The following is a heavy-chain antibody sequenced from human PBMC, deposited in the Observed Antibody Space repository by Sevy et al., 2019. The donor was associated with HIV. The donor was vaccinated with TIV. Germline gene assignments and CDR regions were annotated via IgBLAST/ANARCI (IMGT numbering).Heavy chain of an antibody. Sequence: GGSLRLSCAASGFTFSSYGMHWVRQAPGKGLEWVAFIRYDGSNKYYANSVKGRFTISRDNSKNRLYLQMNSLRAEDTAVYYCAKDSPIFGNYYDSSGFHFDYWGQGTLVTVSS. CDR2: IRYDGSNK. CDR1: GFTFSSYG. CDR3: AKDSPIFGNYYDSSGFHFDY. J-gene: IGHJ4*02. V-gene: IGHV3-30*02. D-gene: IGHD3-22*01.